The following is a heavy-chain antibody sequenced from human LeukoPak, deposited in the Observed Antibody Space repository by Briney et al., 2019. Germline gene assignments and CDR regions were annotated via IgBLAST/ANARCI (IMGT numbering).Heavy chain of an antibody. V-gene: IGHV4-59*01. CDR1: GGSISSYY. CDR2: IYYSGST. Sequence: SETLSLTCTVSGGSISSYYWSWIRQPPGKGLEWIGYIYYSGSTNYNPSLKSRVTISVDTSKNQFSLKLSSVTAADTAVYYCARTRGVPYGDYLNDYWGQGTLVTVSS. J-gene: IGHJ4*02. D-gene: IGHD4-17*01. CDR3: ARTRGVPYGDYLNDY.